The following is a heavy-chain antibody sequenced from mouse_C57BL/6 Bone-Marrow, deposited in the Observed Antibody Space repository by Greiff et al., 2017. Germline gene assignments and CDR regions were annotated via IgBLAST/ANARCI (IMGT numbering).Heavy chain of an antibody. CDR2: ISSGGSYT. Sequence: EVQVVESGGDLVKPGGSLKLSCAASGFTFSSYGMSWVRQTPDKRLEWVATISSGGSYTYYPDSVKGRFTISRDNAKNTLYLQMSSLKSKDTAMYYCAIYDGAGAPYWGQGTLVTVSA. J-gene: IGHJ3*01. V-gene: IGHV5-6*01. D-gene: IGHD2-3*01. CDR3: AIYDGAGAPY. CDR1: GFTFSSYG.